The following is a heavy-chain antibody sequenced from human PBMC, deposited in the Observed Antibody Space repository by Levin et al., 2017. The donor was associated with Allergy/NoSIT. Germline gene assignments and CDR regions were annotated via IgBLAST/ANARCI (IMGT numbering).Heavy chain of an antibody. V-gene: IGHV3-11*05. J-gene: IGHJ6*03. Sequence: GGSLRLSCAASGFTFSDYYMSWIRQAPGKGLEWVSYISSSSSYTNYADSVKGRFTISRDNAKNSLYLQMNSLRAEDTAVYYCAREPSDYDILTGYYYYYYMDVWGKGTTVTVSS. CDR3: AREPSDYDILTGYYYYYYMDV. CDR1: GFTFSDYY. D-gene: IGHD3-9*01. CDR2: ISSSSSYT.